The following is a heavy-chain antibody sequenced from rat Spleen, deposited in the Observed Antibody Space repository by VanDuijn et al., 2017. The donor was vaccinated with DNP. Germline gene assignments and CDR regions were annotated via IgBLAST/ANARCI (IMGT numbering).Heavy chain of an antibody. V-gene: IGHV3-1*01. CDR3: ARTYHGYNYWFAY. D-gene: IGHD1-4*01. CDR2: INYSGST. CDR1: GYSITSNY. J-gene: IGHJ2*01. Sequence: EVQLQESGPGLVKPSQSLSLTCSVTGYSITSNYWGWVRKFPGNKMEWIGHINYSGSTTYTPSLKSRISITRDTSKNQFFLQLNSVTTEDTATYYCARTYHGYNYWFAYWGQGVMVTVSS.